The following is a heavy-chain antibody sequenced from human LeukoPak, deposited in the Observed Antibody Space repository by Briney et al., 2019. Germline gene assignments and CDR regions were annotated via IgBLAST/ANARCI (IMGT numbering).Heavy chain of an antibody. V-gene: IGHV1-69*05. J-gene: IGHJ4*02. CDR2: IIPIFGTA. CDR3: ARDAEGIAVAGKQGDFDY. D-gene: IGHD6-19*01. CDR1: GGTFSSYA. Sequence: SVKVSCKASGGTFSSYAISWVRQAPGQGLEWMGRIIPIFGTANYAQKFQGRVTITTDESTSTAYMELSSLRSEDTAVYYCARDAEGIAVAGKQGDFDYWGQGTLVTVSS.